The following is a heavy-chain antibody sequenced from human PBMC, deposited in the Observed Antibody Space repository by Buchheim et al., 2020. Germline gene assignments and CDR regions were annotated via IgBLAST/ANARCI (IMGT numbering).Heavy chain of an antibody. CDR2: ISSSGSPI. Sequence: EEQLVESGGGLVQPGESLTLSCLVSGVSFSSYRLNWVRQAPGKGLEWISYISSSGSPIYYADSVRGRFTISRDNAQNSLYLQMYNLRVEDTALYYCATVRGNAFDMWGQG. J-gene: IGHJ4*01. D-gene: IGHD3-10*01. CDR1: GVSFSSYR. CDR3: ATVRGNAFDM. V-gene: IGHV3-48*03.